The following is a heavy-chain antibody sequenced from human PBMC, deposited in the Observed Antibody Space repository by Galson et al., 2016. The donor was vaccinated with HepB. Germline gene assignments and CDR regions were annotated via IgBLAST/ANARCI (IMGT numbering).Heavy chain of an antibody. CDR2: IKQDGSEK. D-gene: IGHD5-18*01. CDR1: GFTFGGFW. CDR3: VRSKSMSHRFLGLPRNQRGFNYDSLVFDL. V-gene: IGHV3-7*03. J-gene: IGHJ5*02. Sequence: SLRLSCASSGFTFGGFWMSWVRQAPGKGLQWVATIKQDGSEKYYVDSVRGRFTISRDNPKSSLYVQMNGLRVEDTAVYYCVRSKSMSHRFLGLPRNQRGFNYDSLVFDLWGQGMLVTVSS.